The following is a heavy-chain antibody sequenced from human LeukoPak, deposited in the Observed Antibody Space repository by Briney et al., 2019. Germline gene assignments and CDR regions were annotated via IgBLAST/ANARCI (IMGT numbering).Heavy chain of an antibody. CDR3: ARVIDDYGSGSYFFDY. CDR1: GGTFSSYA. J-gene: IGHJ4*02. D-gene: IGHD3-10*01. V-gene: IGHV1-69*01. Sequence: SVKVSCKASGGTFSSYAISWVRQAPGQGLEWMGGIIPIFGTANYAQKFQGRVTVTADESTSTAYMELSSLRSEDTAVYYCARVIDDYGSGSYFFDYWGQGTLVTVSS. CDR2: IIPIFGTA.